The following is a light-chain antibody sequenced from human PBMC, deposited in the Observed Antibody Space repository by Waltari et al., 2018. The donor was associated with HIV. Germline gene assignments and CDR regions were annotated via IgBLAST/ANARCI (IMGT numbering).Light chain of an antibody. Sequence: EIVLTQSPGTLSLSPGERATLSCRASQSVSSRYLAGYQQKPGQAPRLLIYGASSRATCIPDRFSGSGSGTDFTLTISRLEPEDFAVYYCQQYGSSPRTFGQGTKVEIK. CDR3: QQYGSSPRT. J-gene: IGKJ1*01. CDR1: QSVSSRY. V-gene: IGKV3-20*01. CDR2: GAS.